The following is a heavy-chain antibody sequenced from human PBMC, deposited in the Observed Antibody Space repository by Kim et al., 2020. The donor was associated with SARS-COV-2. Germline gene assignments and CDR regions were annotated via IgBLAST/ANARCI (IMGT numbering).Heavy chain of an antibody. CDR1: GFTFSSYS. D-gene: IGHD2-21*02. Sequence: LSLTCAASGFTFSSYSMNWVRQAPGKGLEWVSYISSSSSPIYYSDSVKGRFTISRDNAKNSLYLQMNSLRDEDTAVYYCARDPYCGGDCSMYYFDYWGQGTLVTVSS. J-gene: IGHJ4*02. CDR3: ARDPYCGGDCSMYYFDY. CDR2: ISSSSSPI. V-gene: IGHV3-48*02.